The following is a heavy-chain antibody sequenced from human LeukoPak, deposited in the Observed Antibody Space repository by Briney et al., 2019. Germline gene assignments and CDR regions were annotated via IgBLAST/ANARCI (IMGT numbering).Heavy chain of an antibody. CDR1: GYTFTGYY. CDR3: ARDWEDGYNSPDY. D-gene: IGHD5-24*01. V-gene: IGHV1-2*06. J-gene: IGHJ4*02. Sequence: ASVKVSCKASGYTFTGYYMHWVRQAPGQGLEWMGRINPNSGGTNYAQKFQGRVTMTRDTSISTAYMELSRLRSDDTAVYYCARDWEDGYNSPDYWGQGTLVTVSS. CDR2: INPNSGGT.